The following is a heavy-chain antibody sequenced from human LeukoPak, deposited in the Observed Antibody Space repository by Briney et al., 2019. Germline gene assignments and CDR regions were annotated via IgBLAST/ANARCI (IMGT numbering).Heavy chain of an antibody. CDR1: GFTFSSYW. CDR2: IKQDGSER. CDR3: AKDSSGWYVDY. V-gene: IGHV3-7*01. Sequence: GGSLRLSCAASGFTFSSYWMTWVRQAPGKGLEWVANIKQDGSERYYVDSVKGRFTISRDNAKNSLYLQVNSLRAEDTAVYYCAKDSSGWYVDYWGQGTLVTVSS. D-gene: IGHD6-19*01. J-gene: IGHJ4*02.